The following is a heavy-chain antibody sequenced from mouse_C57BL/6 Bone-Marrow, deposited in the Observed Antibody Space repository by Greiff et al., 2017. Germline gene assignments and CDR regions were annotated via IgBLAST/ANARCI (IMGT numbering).Heavy chain of an antibody. J-gene: IGHJ4*01. CDR2: INPNYGTT. CDR1: GYSFTDYN. Sequence: VQLQQSGPELVKPGASVKISCKASGYSFTDYNMNWVKQSNGKSLEWIGVINPNYGTTSYNQKFKGKATLTVDQSSSTAYITLNCLTSEDSAVYYCARCYDYDYAMDYCGQGTSVTVSS. CDR3: ARCYDYDYAMDY. V-gene: IGHV1-39*01. D-gene: IGHD2-4*01.